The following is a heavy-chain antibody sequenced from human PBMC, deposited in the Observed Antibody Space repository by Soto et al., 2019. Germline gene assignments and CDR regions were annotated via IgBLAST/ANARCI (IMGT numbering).Heavy chain of an antibody. V-gene: IGHV4-38-2*02. Sequence: PSETLSLTCAVSGYSISSGYYWGWLRQPPGKGLEWIGSIYHGGSTYYNPSLNSRVTLSIDMTNNHVSLILNSVTAADTAVYYCARERTGPKPTYHYYYYYGMDVWGQGTTVTVSS. D-gene: IGHD2-2*02. CDR2: IYHGGST. CDR1: GYSISSGYY. J-gene: IGHJ6*02. CDR3: ARERTGPKPTYHYYYYYGMDV.